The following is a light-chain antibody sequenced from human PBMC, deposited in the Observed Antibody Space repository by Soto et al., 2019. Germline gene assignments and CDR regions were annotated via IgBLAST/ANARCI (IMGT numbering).Light chain of an antibody. V-gene: IGKV3-20*01. CDR3: QQYGSSSYT. CDR1: QSLSSSY. Sequence: EIVLTQSPGTLSLSPGERATLSCRASQSLSSSYLAWYQQKPGQAPRLLIYGASSRANGIPDRFSGSGSETDFTLTISRLEPEDLAVYYCQQYGSSSYTFGQGTKLEIK. J-gene: IGKJ2*01. CDR2: GAS.